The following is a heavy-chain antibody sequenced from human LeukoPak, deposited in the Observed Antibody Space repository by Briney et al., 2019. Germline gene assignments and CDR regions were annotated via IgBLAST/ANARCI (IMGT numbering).Heavy chain of an antibody. D-gene: IGHD1-26*01. CDR3: ASDPLVVGAFGY. J-gene: IGHJ4*02. V-gene: IGHV4-4*02. CDR1: GGSISINNW. Sequence: PSETLSLTCAVSGGSISINNWWSWVRQPPGKGLEWIAEIYHSGSTHYNPSLKSRVTMSVDTSNNQVSLKLGSVTAADTAVYYCASDPLVVGAFGYWGQGTLVTVSS. CDR2: IYHSGST.